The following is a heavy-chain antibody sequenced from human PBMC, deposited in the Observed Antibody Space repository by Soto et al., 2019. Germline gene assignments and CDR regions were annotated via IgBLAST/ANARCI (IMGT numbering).Heavy chain of an antibody. Sequence: GGSLRLSCVASGFTFSNYEMKWVRQAPGKGLEWISYISSSGSTIYYADSVRGRFTIPRDNAKNSLYLQMSSLRADDMGVYYCARYYGAADYWGQGTLVTVSS. V-gene: IGHV3-48*03. D-gene: IGHD4-17*01. CDR1: GFTFSNYE. CDR2: ISSSGSTI. J-gene: IGHJ4*02. CDR3: ARYYGAADY.